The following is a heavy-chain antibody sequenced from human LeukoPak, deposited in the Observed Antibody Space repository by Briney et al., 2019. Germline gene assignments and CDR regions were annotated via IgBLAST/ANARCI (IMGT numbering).Heavy chain of an antibody. Sequence: SETLSLTCTVSGGSISSSSYYWGWIRQPPGKGLEWIGNVYYSGSTYYNPSLKSRVTISVDTSKNQFSLKLTSVTAADTAVYYCARESNYHGSGTGWFDPWGQGTLVTVSS. CDR2: VYYSGST. CDR3: ARESNYHGSGTGWFDP. D-gene: IGHD3-10*01. V-gene: IGHV4-39*07. CDR1: GGSISSSSYY. J-gene: IGHJ5*02.